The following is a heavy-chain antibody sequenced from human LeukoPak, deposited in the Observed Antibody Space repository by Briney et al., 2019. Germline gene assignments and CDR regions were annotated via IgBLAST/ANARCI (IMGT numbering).Heavy chain of an antibody. CDR2: IYTNGST. CDR3: AGGPFGDYFDY. J-gene: IGHJ4*02. CDR1: GGTISSYY. D-gene: IGHD3-10*01. Sequence: SETLSLTCTVSGGTISSYYWSWIRQPAGKGLEWIGRIYTNGSTNYHPYVKSRVTMAVDTSKNQCSLKLSSVTVADTAVYYCAGGPFGDYFDYWGQGTLVSVSS. V-gene: IGHV4-4*07.